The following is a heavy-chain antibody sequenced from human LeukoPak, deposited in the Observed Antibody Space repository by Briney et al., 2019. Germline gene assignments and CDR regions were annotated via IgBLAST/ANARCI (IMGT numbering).Heavy chain of an antibody. D-gene: IGHD2-2*03. Sequence: SETLSLTCTVSGGSISSSSYYWGWIRQPPGKGLEWIGSIYYSGSTYYNPSLKSRVTISVDTSKNQFSLKLSSVTAADTAVYYCARESHLDNKGFDYWGQGTLVTVSS. V-gene: IGHV4-39*02. CDR1: GGSISSSSYY. CDR2: IYYSGST. J-gene: IGHJ4*02. CDR3: ARESHLDNKGFDY.